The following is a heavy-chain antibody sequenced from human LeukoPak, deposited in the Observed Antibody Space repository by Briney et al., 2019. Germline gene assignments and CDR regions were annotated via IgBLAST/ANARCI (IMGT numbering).Heavy chain of an antibody. CDR3: ASQQSFHYYYMDV. J-gene: IGHJ6*03. Sequence: GGSLRLSCAASGFTFNTYWMHWVRQAPGKGLVWVSSINADGSSTSYADSMKGRFTISRDNAKNTLHLQMNSLRAEDTAVYYCASQQSFHYYYMDVWGKGTTVTVSS. V-gene: IGHV3-74*01. CDR1: GFTFNTYW. D-gene: IGHD2/OR15-2a*01. CDR2: INADGSST.